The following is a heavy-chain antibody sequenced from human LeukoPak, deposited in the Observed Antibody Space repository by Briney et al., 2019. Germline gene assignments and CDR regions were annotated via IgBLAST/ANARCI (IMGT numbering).Heavy chain of an antibody. CDR1: GGSISGSSYY. D-gene: IGHD3-9*01. CDR3: ARGHYNILTGYQ. CDR2: IYYSGST. Sequence: PSETLSLTCTVSGGSISGSSYYWGWIRQPPGKGLEWIGSIYYSGSTYYNPSLKSRVTISVDTSKNQFSLKLSSVTAADTAVYYCARGHYNILTGYQWGQGTLVTVSS. V-gene: IGHV4-39*07. J-gene: IGHJ4*02.